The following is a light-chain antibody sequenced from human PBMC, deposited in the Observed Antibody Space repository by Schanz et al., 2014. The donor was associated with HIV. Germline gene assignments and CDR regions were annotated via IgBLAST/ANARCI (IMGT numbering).Light chain of an antibody. V-gene: IGLV2-11*01. CDR1: SSDVGGYNY. Sequence: QSALTQPRSVSGSPGQSVAISCTGTSSDVGGYNYVSWYQQHPGKAPKLMIYEVTKRPSGVSDRFSGSKSDNTASLTISGLQAEDEADYYCCSFAGTIWVFGGGTKVTVL. CDR2: EVT. CDR3: CSFAGTIWV. J-gene: IGLJ3*02.